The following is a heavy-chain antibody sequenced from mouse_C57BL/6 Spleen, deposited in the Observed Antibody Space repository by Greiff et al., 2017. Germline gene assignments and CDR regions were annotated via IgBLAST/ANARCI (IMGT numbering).Heavy chain of an antibody. CDR3: ASDYGAWFAY. V-gene: IGHV1-54*01. D-gene: IGHD2-4*01. Sequence: QVQLKQSGAELVRPGTSVKVSCKASGYAFTNYLLEWVKQRPGQGLEWIGEINPGSGGTNYNEKFKGKATLTADKSSGTAYMQLSSHASDDSAVYVCASDYGAWFAYWGQGTLVTVSA. CDR2: INPGSGGT. J-gene: IGHJ3*01. CDR1: GYAFTNYL.